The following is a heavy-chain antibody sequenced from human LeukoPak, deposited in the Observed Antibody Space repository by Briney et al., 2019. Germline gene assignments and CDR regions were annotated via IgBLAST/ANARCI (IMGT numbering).Heavy chain of an antibody. D-gene: IGHD2-2*01. CDR2: IKKDGIEK. CDR3: ARGRYSSRSGGYYFDI. CDR1: GFTLSSDW. Sequence: GGSLRLSCVVSGFTLSSDWMSWVRQAPGKGLEWVANIKKDGIEKYYVESVKGRFTISRDNAKNSLSLQMNSLRAEDTAVYYCARGRYSSRSGGYYFDIWGQGTLVTVSS. V-gene: IGHV3-7*01. J-gene: IGHJ4*02.